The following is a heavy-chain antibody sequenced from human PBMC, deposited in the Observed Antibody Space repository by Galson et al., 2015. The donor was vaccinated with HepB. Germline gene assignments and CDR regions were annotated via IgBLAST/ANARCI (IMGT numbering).Heavy chain of an antibody. CDR2: ISSSSSYI. V-gene: IGHV3-21*01. Sequence: SLRLSCAASGFTFSSYSMNWVRQAPGKGLEWVSSISSSSSYIYYADSVKGRFTISRDNAKNSLYLQMNSLRAEDTAVYYCARDLYSSSWYREGHDYWGQGTLVTVSS. J-gene: IGHJ4*02. CDR1: GFTFSSYS. CDR3: ARDLYSSSWYREGHDY. D-gene: IGHD6-13*01.